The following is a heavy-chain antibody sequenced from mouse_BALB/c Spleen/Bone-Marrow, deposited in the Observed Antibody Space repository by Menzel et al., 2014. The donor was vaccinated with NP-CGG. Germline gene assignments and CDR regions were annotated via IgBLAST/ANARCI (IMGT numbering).Heavy chain of an antibody. J-gene: IGHJ3*01. V-gene: IGHV5-9-3*01. CDR1: GFTFSSYA. CDR2: ISSGGSYT. Sequence: EVHLVESGGGLVKAGGSLKLSCAASGFTFSSYAMSWVRQTPEKRLEWVATISSGGSYTYYPDSVKGRFTISRDNAKNTLYLQMSSLRSEDTAMYYCARQYDYDGAWFAYWGQGTLVTVSA. D-gene: IGHD2-4*01. CDR3: ARQYDYDGAWFAY.